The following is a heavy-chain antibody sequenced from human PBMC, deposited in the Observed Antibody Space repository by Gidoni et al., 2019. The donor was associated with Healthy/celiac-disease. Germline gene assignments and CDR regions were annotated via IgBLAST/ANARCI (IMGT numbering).Heavy chain of an antibody. CDR3: ARDSTYYDILTGYYGDAFDI. D-gene: IGHD3-9*01. V-gene: IGHV3-48*04. CDR2: ISSSSSTI. CDR1: GFTFSSYS. J-gene: IGHJ3*02. Sequence: EVQLVESGGGLVQPGGSLRLSCAASGFTFSSYSLTWVRPAPGKGLEWVSYISSSSSTIYYADSVKGRFTISRDNAKNSLYLQMNSLRAEDTAVYYCARDSTYYDILTGYYGDAFDIWGQGTMVTVSS.